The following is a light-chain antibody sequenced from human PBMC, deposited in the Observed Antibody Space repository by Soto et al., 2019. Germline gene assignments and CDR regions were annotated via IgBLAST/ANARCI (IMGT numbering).Light chain of an antibody. CDR1: HDISNS. J-gene: IGKJ3*01. V-gene: IGKV1-27*01. CDR3: QKDNSAPFT. Sequence: DIEMTQSPSSLSASVGDTVTISCRASHDISNSLAWFQQRPGKVPKLLIYAASTLESGVPSPLSGSGPGTDFTLNNSSLQSEDIATYYDQKDNSAPFTLGPGTKVNLK. CDR2: AAS.